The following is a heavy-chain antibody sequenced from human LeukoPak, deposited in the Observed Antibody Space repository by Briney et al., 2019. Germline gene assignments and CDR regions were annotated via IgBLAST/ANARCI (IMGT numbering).Heavy chain of an antibody. CDR3: ARVSDYDFWSGNNWFDP. V-gene: IGHV4-59*01. CDR2: IYYSGST. CDR1: GGSISSYY. Sequence: SSETLSLTCTDSGGSISSYYWSWIRQPPGKGLEWIGYIYYSGSTNYNPSLKSRVTISVDTSKNQFSLKLSSVTAADTAVYYCARVSDYDFWSGNNWFDPWGQGTLVTVSS. D-gene: IGHD3-3*01. J-gene: IGHJ5*02.